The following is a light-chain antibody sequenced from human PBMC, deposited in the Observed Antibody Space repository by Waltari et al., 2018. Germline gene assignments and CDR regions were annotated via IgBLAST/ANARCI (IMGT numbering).Light chain of an antibody. CDR1: SSNIGSNT. V-gene: IGLV1-44*01. CDR2: SDN. Sequence: QSVLTQPPSASGTPGQRVTISCSGSSSNIGSNTVNWYQQLPGTAPKLLIYSDNQRPPGVPDRFSGSKSGTSASLAISGLQSGDETDYYCAAWDDSLNGHIIFGGGTKLTVL. CDR3: AAWDDSLNGHII. J-gene: IGLJ2*01.